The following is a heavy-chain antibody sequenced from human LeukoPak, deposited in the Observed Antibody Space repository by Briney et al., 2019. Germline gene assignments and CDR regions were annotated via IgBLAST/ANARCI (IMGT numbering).Heavy chain of an antibody. D-gene: IGHD2-2*01. CDR1: GFTFSSYV. V-gene: IGHV3-21*01. CDR3: AGTRVVPGFDP. Sequence: PGGSLRLSCAASGFTFSSYVMTWVRQAPGKGLEWVSSISSSSSYIYYADSVKGRFTISRDNAKNSLYLQMNSLRAEDTAVYYCAGTRVVPGFDPWGQGTLVTVSS. J-gene: IGHJ5*02. CDR2: ISSSSSYI.